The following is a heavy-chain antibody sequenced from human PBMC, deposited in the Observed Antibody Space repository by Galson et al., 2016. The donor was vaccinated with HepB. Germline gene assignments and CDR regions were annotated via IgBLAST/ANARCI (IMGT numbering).Heavy chain of an antibody. CDR1: GFSFSTSG. J-gene: IGHJ4*02. CDR2: ITSSGGTT. Sequence: SLRLSCAASGFSFSTSGMSWVRQTPGRGLEWVSGITSSGGTTHYADSVKGRFTISRDNSKNTLYLYMNGLGAGDTAVYYCGKHGGFDYWGQGALVTVSS. V-gene: IGHV3-23*01. D-gene: IGHD3-16*01. CDR3: GKHGGFDY.